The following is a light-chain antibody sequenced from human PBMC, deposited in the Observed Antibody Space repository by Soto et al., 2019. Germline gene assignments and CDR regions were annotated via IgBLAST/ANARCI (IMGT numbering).Light chain of an antibody. V-gene: IGKV3-20*01. Sequence: EIVFTQSPGTLSLSPGERATLSCRASQSLSNNIYLAWYQQKPGQAPRLLIYGASSRATGIPDRFSGSVSGSDFILTINRLEPEDFAVYYCQQYGSSHTFGQGTRLEIK. CDR2: GAS. CDR1: QSLSNNIY. CDR3: QQYGSSHT. J-gene: IGKJ5*01.